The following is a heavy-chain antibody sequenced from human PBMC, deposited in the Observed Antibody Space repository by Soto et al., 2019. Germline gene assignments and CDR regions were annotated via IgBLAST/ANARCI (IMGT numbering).Heavy chain of an antibody. J-gene: IGHJ4*02. D-gene: IGHD3-16*02. Sequence: QVQLVESGGGVVQPGRSLRLSCAASGFTFSSYSMHWVRQAPGKGLEWVAVISYDGSDKYYADSVKGRFTISRENSKNTQNLQMNSLRAYDTAVYYCAKALGELSPESYDYWGQGTLITVSS. V-gene: IGHV3-30*04. CDR3: AKALGELSPESYDY. CDR1: GFTFSSYS. CDR2: ISYDGSDK.